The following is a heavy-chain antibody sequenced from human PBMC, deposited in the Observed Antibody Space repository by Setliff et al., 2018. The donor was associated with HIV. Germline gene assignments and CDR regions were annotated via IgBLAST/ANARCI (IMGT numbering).Heavy chain of an antibody. Sequence: PSETLSLTCTVAGGSISSYYWSWIRQPPGKGLEWIGYIYYSGSTNYNPSLKSRVTISVDTSTNKFSMKLSSVTAADTAVYYCARLRGLNLEPFDYWGQGTLVTVSS. V-gene: IGHV4-59*08. J-gene: IGHJ4*02. CDR3: ARLRGLNLEPFDY. CDR1: GGSISSYY. CDR2: IYYSGST. D-gene: IGHD1-1*01.